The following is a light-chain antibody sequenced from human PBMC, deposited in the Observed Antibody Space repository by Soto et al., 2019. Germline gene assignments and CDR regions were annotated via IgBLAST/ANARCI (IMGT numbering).Light chain of an antibody. CDR2: DAS. Sequence: DIQMTQSPSTLSASVGDRVTITCRASQSISSWLAWYQQKPGKAPKLLIYDASSLESGVPSRFSGSGSGTEFTLTISILQPDDVATYYCQGYNSVLTFGGGTKVDIK. CDR3: QGYNSVLT. V-gene: IGKV1-5*01. J-gene: IGKJ4*01. CDR1: QSISSW.